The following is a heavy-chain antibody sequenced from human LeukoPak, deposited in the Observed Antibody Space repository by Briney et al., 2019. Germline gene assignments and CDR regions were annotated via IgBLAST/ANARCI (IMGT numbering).Heavy chain of an antibody. CDR2: ISHDGSNK. D-gene: IGHD3-3*01. V-gene: IGHV3-30*03. CDR1: GFSFSGYG. CDR3: ARGGGYDFWSGYYLYYYYYMDV. Sequence: RGSLRLSCAASGFSFSGYGMHWVRQAPGKGLEWVAVISHDGSNKYYGDSVKGRFTISRDNSKDTLDLQMNSLRTEDTAVYYCARGGGYDFWSGYYLYYYYYMDVWGKGTTVTVSS. J-gene: IGHJ6*03.